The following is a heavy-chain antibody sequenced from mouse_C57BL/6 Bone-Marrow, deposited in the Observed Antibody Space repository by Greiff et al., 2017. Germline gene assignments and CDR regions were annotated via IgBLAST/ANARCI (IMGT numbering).Heavy chain of an antibody. V-gene: IGHV1-31*01. D-gene: IGHD1-1*01. J-gene: IGHJ4*01. CDR3: ALFYGSSYLYAMDY. CDR1: GYSFTGYY. CDR2: IYPYNGVS. Sequence: VHVKQSGPELVKPGASVKISCKASGYSFTGYYMHWVKQSHGNILDWIGYIYPYNGVSSYNQKFKGKATLTVDKSSSTAYMELRSLTSEDSAVYYCALFYGSSYLYAMDYWGQGTSVTVSS.